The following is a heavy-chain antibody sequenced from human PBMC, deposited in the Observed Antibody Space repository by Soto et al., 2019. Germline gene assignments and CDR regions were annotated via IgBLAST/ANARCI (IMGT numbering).Heavy chain of an antibody. Sequence: VASVKVSCKASGYTFTGYYVHWVREAPGQGLEWMGWINPETGGTSYAQKFQGRVTLSRDTSINTAYLELSRLRLDDAAVYFCARERYQVISDGMDVWGQGTTVTVSS. CDR3: ARERYQVISDGMDV. J-gene: IGHJ6*02. D-gene: IGHD2-2*01. CDR2: INPETGGT. V-gene: IGHV1-2*02. CDR1: GYTFTGYY.